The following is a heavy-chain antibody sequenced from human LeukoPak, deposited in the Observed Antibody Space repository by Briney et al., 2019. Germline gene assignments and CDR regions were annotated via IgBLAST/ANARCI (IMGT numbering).Heavy chain of an antibody. Sequence: GGSLRLSCAASGFRFSGYGMSWVRQAPGKGLEWVSSISAGSGSTDYADSVKGRFTISRDDSKNTLYLQMKSLRAEDTAVYYCAKSHEPYYYDSSGYYDDYWGQGTLVAVSS. J-gene: IGHJ4*02. V-gene: IGHV3-23*01. CDR1: GFRFSGYG. CDR3: AKSHEPYYYDSSGYYDDY. D-gene: IGHD3-22*01. CDR2: ISAGSGST.